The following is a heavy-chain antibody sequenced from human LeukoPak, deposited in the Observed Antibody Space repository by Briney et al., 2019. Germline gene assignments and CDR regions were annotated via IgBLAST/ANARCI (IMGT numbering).Heavy chain of an antibody. CDR1: GGSISTSNYY. CDR3: AISIIVGDTDDAFDI. J-gene: IGHJ3*02. Sequence: SETLSLTCTVSGGSISTSNYYWGWIRQPPGTGLEWIGNIFYSGSTYYSPSLKSRVTISVDTSKNQFSLKLSSVTAADTAVYYCAISIIVGDTDDAFDIWGQGTMVTVSS. CDR2: IFYSGST. V-gene: IGHV4-39*07. D-gene: IGHD1-26*01.